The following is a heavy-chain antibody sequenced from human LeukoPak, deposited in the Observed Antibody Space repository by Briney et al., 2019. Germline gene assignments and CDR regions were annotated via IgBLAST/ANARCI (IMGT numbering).Heavy chain of an antibody. D-gene: IGHD1-26*01. Sequence: GGSLRLSCAASXFXXSXYGXXXVXXXXXXXXEXXXVISYDGSDNYYADSVKGRFTISRDNSKNTLYLQMNSLRAEDTAVYFCAVWGIVGATGLDYWGQGTLVTVSS. CDR2: ISYDGSDN. V-gene: IGHV3-30*03. CDR1: XFXXSXYG. CDR3: AVWGIVGATGLDY. J-gene: IGHJ4*02.